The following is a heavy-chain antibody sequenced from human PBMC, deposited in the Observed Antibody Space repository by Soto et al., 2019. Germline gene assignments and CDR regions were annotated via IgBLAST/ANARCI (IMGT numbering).Heavy chain of an antibody. CDR3: ATDPGYCSSTSCPYGMDV. CDR2: FDPEDGET. Sequence: GASVKVSCKVSGYTLTELSMHWVRQAPGKGLEWMGGFDPEDGETIYAQKFQGRVTMTEDTSTDTAYMELSSLRSEDTAVYYCATDPGYCSSTSCPYGMDVWGQGTTVTVPS. V-gene: IGHV1-24*01. D-gene: IGHD2-2*01. CDR1: GYTLTELS. J-gene: IGHJ6*02.